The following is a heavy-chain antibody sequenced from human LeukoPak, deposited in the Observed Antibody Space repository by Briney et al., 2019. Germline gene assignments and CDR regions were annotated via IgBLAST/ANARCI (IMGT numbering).Heavy chain of an antibody. D-gene: IGHD6-19*01. Sequence: SVKVSCKASGGTFSSYAISWVRQAPGQGLEWMGGIIPIFGTANYAQKFQGRVTITADESTSTAYMELSSLRSEDTAVYYCARAPIAVAGTNYYYYMDVWGKGTRSPSP. V-gene: IGHV1-69*13. CDR2: IIPIFGTA. J-gene: IGHJ6*03. CDR3: ARAPIAVAGTNYYYYMDV. CDR1: GGTFSSYA.